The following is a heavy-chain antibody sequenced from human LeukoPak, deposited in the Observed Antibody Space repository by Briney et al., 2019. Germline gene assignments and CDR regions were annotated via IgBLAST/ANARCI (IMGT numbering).Heavy chain of an antibody. D-gene: IGHD3/OR15-3a*01. CDR1: GFTVGSNY. CDR2: IYSGGST. V-gene: IGHV3-53*01. J-gene: IGHJ4*02. Sequence: QPGGSLRLSCAASGFTVGSNYMSWVRQAPGKGLEWVSVIYSGGSTYYADSVKGRFTISRDSSKNTLYLQMNSLRAEDTAVYYCARGVIRGLVDYWGQGTLVTVSS. CDR3: ARGVIRGLVDY.